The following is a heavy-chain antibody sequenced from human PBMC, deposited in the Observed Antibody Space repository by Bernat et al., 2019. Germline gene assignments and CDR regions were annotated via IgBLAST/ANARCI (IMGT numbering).Heavy chain of an antibody. CDR3: ARDAAYYYGLGSYSDY. J-gene: IGHJ4*02. Sequence: QVQLVQSGAEVKKPGASVKVSCKASGYTFTSYAMLWVRQAPGQRLEWMGWINAGNGNTQYSQKFQGRVTITRDTSASTAYMELSSLRSEDTAVYYCARDAAYYYGLGSYSDYWGQGTLVTVSS. CDR1: GYTFTSYA. D-gene: IGHD3-10*01. CDR2: INAGNGNT. V-gene: IGHV1-3*01.